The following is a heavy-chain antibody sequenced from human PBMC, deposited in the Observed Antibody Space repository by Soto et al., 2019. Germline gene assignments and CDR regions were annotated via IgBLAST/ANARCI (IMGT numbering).Heavy chain of an antibody. V-gene: IGHV1-18*04. CDR3: ARDGVDCISTSCYAVTYSYYGMDV. J-gene: IGHJ6*02. CDR2: ISAYNGNT. CDR1: GYTFTGYY. Sequence: ASVKVSCKASGYTFTGYYMHWVRQAPGQGLEWMGWISAYNGNTNYAQKLQGRVTMTTDTSTSTAYMELRSLRSDDTAVYYCARDGVDCISTSCYAVTYSYYGMDVWGQGTTVTVSS. D-gene: IGHD2-2*01.